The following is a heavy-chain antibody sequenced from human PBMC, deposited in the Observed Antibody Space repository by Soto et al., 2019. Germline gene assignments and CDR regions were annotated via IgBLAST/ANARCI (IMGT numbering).Heavy chain of an antibody. CDR2: IYPGDSDT. V-gene: IGHV5-51*01. J-gene: IGHJ6*02. CDR1: GYSFTSYW. Sequence: PGESLKISCKGSGYSFTSYWIGWVRQMPGKGLEWMGIIYPGDSDTRYSPSFQGQVTISADKSISTAYLQWSSLKASDTAMYYCARSLLYSYDNAHVDIVATSHYYYYGMDVWGQGTTVTVSS. CDR3: ARSLLYSYDNAHVDIVATSHYYYYGMDV. D-gene: IGHD5-12*01.